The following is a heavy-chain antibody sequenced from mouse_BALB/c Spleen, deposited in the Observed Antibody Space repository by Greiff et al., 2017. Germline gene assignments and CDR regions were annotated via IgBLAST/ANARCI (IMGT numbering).Heavy chain of an antibody. CDR2: IDPENGDT. D-gene: IGHD1-1*01. CDR1: GFNIKDYY. J-gene: IGHJ4*01. V-gene: IGHV14-4*02. Sequence: VQLKESGAELVRSGASVKLSCTASGFNIKDYYMHWVKQRPEQGLEWIGWIDPENGDTEYAPKFQGKATMTADTSSNTAYLQLSSLTSEDTAVYYCNAYYGSSYSAMDYWGQGTSVTVSS. CDR3: NAYYGSSYSAMDY.